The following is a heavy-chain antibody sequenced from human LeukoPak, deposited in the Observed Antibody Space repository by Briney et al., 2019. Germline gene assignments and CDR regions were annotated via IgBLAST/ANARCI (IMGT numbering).Heavy chain of an antibody. CDR2: INPNSGGT. D-gene: IGHD3-22*01. J-gene: IGHJ4*02. Sequence: ASVKVSCKASGYTFTGYYMHWVRQAPGQGLEWMGWINPNSGGTNYAQKFQGRVTMTRDTSTSTVYMELSSLRSEDTAVYYCARGTMIVVAPGGYWGQGTLVTVSS. V-gene: IGHV1-2*02. CDR1: GYTFTGYY. CDR3: ARGTMIVVAPGGY.